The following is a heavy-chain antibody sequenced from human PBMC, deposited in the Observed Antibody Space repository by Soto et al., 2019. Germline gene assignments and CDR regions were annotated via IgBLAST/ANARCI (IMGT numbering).Heavy chain of an antibody. CDR2: IVPIDGST. J-gene: IGHJ4*02. D-gene: IGHD3-3*01. CDR1: GGTISNFG. V-gene: IGHV1-69*01. CDR3: ARSFTKSRRGGVAFDY. Sequence: QVQLVQSGAEVKKPGSSVKVSCTTSGGTISNFGMNWVRQAPGQGLEWMGGIVPIDGSTKYAEKFQGRVTITADASTSTVYMDLSSLRSEDTAVYYCARSFTKSRRGGVAFDYWGQGTLLTVSP.